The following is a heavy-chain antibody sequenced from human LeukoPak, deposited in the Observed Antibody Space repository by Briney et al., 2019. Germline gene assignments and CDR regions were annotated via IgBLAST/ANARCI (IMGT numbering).Heavy chain of an antibody. CDR1: GGTFSSYA. J-gene: IGHJ5*02. CDR3: ARGQLLLNWFDP. D-gene: IGHD2-15*01. CDR2: IIPIFGTA. Sequence: SVKVSCKASGGTFSSYAISWVRQAPGQGLEWMGGIIPIFGTANYAQKFQGRVTITTDESTSTAYMELSSLRSEDTAVYYCARGQLLLNWFDPWGQGTLVTVSS. V-gene: IGHV1-69*05.